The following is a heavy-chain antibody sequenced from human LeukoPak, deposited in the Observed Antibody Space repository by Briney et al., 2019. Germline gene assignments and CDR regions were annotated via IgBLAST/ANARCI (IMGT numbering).Heavy chain of an antibody. CDR3: ALLAAPTVTTGA. CDR1: GGSFSGYY. D-gene: IGHD4-17*01. Sequence: PSETLSLTCAVYGGSFSGYYWSLIRQPPGKGLEWIGEINHSGSTNYNPSLKSRVTISVDTSKNQFSLKLSSVTAADTAVYYCALLAAPTVTTGAWGQGTLVTVSS. V-gene: IGHV4-34*01. CDR2: INHSGST. J-gene: IGHJ5*02.